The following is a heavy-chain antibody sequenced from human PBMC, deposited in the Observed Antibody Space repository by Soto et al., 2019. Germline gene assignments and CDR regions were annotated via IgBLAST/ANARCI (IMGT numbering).Heavy chain of an antibody. J-gene: IGHJ4*02. CDR2: MSGSYT. V-gene: IGHV3-23*01. D-gene: IGHD3-16*01. CDR3: ASLGWGGFPPLYN. CDR1: GFTFSSYA. Sequence: EVQLLESGGGLVQPGGSLRLSCAASGFTFSSYAMSWVRQAPGKGLEWVSGMSGSYTYYADSVKGRFTISRDNSKNTLSLLMNRLSVDDTAAYYWASLGWGGFPPLYNCGQGTLVTVSS.